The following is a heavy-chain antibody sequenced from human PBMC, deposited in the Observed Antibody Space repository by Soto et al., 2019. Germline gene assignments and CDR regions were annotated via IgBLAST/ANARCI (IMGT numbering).Heavy chain of an antibody. J-gene: IGHJ4*02. CDR1: GFTFSSYG. D-gene: IGHD6-13*01. V-gene: IGHV3-30*18. CDR2: ISYDGSNK. Sequence: GGSLRLSCAASGFTFSSYGMHWVRQAPGKGLERVAVISYDGSNKYYADSVKGRFTISRDNSKNTLYLQMNSLRAEDTAVYYCAKTRGAVPGIAAAGPLEYWGQGTLVTVSS. CDR3: AKTRGAVPGIAAAGPLEY.